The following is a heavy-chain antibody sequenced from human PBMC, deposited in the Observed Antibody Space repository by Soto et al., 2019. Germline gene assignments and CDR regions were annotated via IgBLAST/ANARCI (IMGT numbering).Heavy chain of an antibody. CDR1: GYSFFSYY. CDR2: FLASGGNT. CDR3: ARGGATIFGVIDS. V-gene: IGHV1-46*01. Sequence: RASVKVSFKASGYSFFSYYIHWVRQAPGQGLEWMGRFLASGGNTFYAQRFRGRVSMTRDTSSTNTVSLELTSLTSDDTAVYYCARGGATIFGVIDSWGQGTRVTVSS. J-gene: IGHJ4*02. D-gene: IGHD3-3*02.